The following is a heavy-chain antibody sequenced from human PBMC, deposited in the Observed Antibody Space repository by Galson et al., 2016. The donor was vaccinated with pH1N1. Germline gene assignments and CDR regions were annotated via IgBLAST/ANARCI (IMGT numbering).Heavy chain of an antibody. CDR2: IYWDDDK. D-gene: IGHD3-16*01. CDR1: GFSISSSGMG. CDR3: AHREVMITNAFDF. V-gene: IGHV2-5*02. J-gene: IGHJ3*01. Sequence: PALVKPTQTLTLTCTFSGFSISSSGMGVGWIRQPPGKALDWLALIYWDDDKRYSPSLKSRLTITKDTSKNHVVLTMTNMDPMDTATYYCAHREVMITNAFDFWGQGTMATVSS.